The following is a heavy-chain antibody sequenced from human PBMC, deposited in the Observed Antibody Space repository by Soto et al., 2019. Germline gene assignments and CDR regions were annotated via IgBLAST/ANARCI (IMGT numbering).Heavy chain of an antibody. Sequence: ASVKVSCKASGYTFTSYGISWVRQAPGQGLEWMGWISAYNGNTNYAQKLQGRVTMTTDTSTSTAYMELRSLRSDDTAVYYCARDGGVRLWGSHNWFDPWGQGTLVTVSS. CDR2: ISAYNGNT. CDR3: ARDGGVRLWGSHNWFDP. CDR1: GYTFTSYG. D-gene: IGHD3-16*01. V-gene: IGHV1-18*01. J-gene: IGHJ5*02.